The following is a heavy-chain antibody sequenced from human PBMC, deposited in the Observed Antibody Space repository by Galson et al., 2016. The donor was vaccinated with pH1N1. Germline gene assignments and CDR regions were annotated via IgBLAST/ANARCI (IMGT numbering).Heavy chain of an antibody. J-gene: IGHJ3*02. V-gene: IGHV3-30*12. Sequence: SLRLSCAASGFTFSSCGIYWVRQAPGKGLEWGGNILYNGNDKYYADSVKGRFTISRDSSMTTVHLQMISVTVEDTAVYFCARDESGYGDSFPDVFDIWGQGTMVTVSS. CDR2: ILYNGNDK. CDR1: GFTFSSCG. CDR3: ARDESGYGDSFPDVFDI. D-gene: IGHD4-17*01.